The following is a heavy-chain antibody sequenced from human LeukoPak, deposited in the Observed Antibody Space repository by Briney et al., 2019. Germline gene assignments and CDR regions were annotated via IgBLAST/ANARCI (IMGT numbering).Heavy chain of an antibody. D-gene: IGHD3-3*01. CDR1: GGTFSSYA. CDR2: IIPIFGTA. Sequence: SVKVSCKASGGTFSSYAISWVRQAPGQGLEWMGGIIPIFGTANYAQKFQGRVTITTDESTSTAYMELSSLRSEDTALYYCAMSTVGLAPTKYYDFWSGYTWFDPWGQGTLVTVSS. V-gene: IGHV1-69*05. CDR3: AMSTVGLAPTKYYDFWSGYTWFDP. J-gene: IGHJ5*02.